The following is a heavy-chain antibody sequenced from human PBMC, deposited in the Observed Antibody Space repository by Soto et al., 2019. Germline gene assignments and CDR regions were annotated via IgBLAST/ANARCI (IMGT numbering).Heavy chain of an antibody. CDR1: GFTFSTYS. D-gene: IGHD7-27*01. J-gene: IGHJ4*02. V-gene: IGHV3-21*01. CDR3: ARDPETGDFDY. CDR2: ISSSSTYI. Sequence: EVQLVESGGGLVKPGGSLRLSCAASGFTFSTYSMNWVRQAPGKGLEWVSSISSSSTYIYYADSVKGRFTISRDNAKNSLFLQMNSLRVEDTAVYYCARDPETGDFDYWGQGTLVTVSS.